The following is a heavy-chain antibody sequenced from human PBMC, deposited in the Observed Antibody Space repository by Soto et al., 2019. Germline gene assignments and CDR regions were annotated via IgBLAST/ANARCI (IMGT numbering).Heavy chain of an antibody. CDR3: TRGPRPISTGTGAY. V-gene: IGHV3-74*01. CDR1: GFIFKMYW. CDR2: IYNDGTYS. J-gene: IGHJ4*02. D-gene: IGHD3-10*01. Sequence: LRLSCAASGFIFKMYWMHWVRQSPGKGLVWISRIYNDGTYSDYADSVRGRFTISRDNVNDTLYLQMNNLRAEDSGLYYCTRGPRPISTGTGAYWGQGTQVTVSS.